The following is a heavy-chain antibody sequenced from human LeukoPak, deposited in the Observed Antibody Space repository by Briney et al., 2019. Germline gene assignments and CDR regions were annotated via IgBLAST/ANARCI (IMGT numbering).Heavy chain of an antibody. D-gene: IGHD3-22*01. CDR1: GGSFSGYY. CDR2: INHSGST. J-gene: IGHJ4*02. V-gene: IGHV4-34*01. CDR3: ARGTYYYDSSRFGADY. Sequence: SETLSLTCAVYGGSFSGYYWSWIRQPPGKGLEWIGEINHSGSTNYNPSLKSRVTTSVDTSKNQFSLKLSSVTAADTAVYYCARGTYYYDSSRFGADYWGQGTLVTVSS.